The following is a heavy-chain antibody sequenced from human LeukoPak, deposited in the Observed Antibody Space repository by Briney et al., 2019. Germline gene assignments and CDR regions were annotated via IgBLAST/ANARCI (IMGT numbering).Heavy chain of an antibody. CDR3: ARVLEGYYDSSGYNDY. D-gene: IGHD3-22*01. V-gene: IGHV1-18*01. J-gene: IGHJ4*02. CDR1: GYTFTSHG. Sequence: ASVKVSCKASGYTFTSHGISWVRQAPGQGLEWMGWISAYNGNTNYAQKLQGRVTMTTDTSTSTAYMELRSLRSDDTAVYYCARVLEGYYDSSGYNDYWGQGTLVTVSS. CDR2: ISAYNGNT.